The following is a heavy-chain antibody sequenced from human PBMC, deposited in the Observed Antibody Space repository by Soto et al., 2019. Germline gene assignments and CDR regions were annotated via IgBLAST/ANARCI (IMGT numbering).Heavy chain of an antibody. CDR3: ARRGGGVVLAATTPFDY. CDR2: IYHSGCT. Sequence: QVPLQESGPRLVRPSGTLSLSSTAASGSISTANWWRWVRQPPGRGPEWIGEIYHSGCTNNNLSLRSRATLSVDKSKNQFTRRLSSVTAAATATYYCARRGGGVVLAATTPFDYWGQGTLVTVSS. CDR1: SGSISTANW. D-gene: IGHD2-15*01. V-gene: IGHV4-4*02. J-gene: IGHJ4*02.